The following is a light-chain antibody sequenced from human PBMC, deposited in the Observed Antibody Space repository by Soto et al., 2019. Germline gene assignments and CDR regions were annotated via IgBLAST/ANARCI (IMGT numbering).Light chain of an antibody. V-gene: IGLV1-47*01. CDR2: RNN. CDR1: SSNVGSYY. J-gene: IGLJ2*01. CDR3: AAWDDRLSGPGVV. Sequence: QSVLTQPPSASGTPGQRVTISCSGSSSNVGSYYVYWYQQLPGTAPKLIIYRNNQRPSGVPDRFSGSKSGTSASLAISGLRSEDEADYYCAAWDDRLSGPGVVFGGGTKLTVL.